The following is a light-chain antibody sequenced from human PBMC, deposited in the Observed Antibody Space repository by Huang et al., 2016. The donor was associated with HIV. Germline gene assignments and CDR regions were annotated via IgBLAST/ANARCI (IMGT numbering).Light chain of an antibody. Sequence: DIQMTQSSATLSASVGDRIIIACRARQSISTWLAWYQQKPGRAPNLLIDEASTLESGVPSRFSGVGSGTDFTLTISSLQPDDFATYYCQQYNSFPWTFGQGTKVEV. J-gene: IGKJ1*01. CDR1: QSISTW. V-gene: IGKV1-5*03. CDR3: QQYNSFPWT. CDR2: EAS.